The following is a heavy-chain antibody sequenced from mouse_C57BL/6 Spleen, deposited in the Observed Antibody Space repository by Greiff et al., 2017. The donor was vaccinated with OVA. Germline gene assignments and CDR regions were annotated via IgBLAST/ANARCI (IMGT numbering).Heavy chain of an antibody. V-gene: IGHV1-22*01. D-gene: IGHD1-1*01. CDR2: INPNNGGT. CDR3: ARHGSSYGFAY. Sequence: VHVKQSGPELVKPGASVKMSCKASGYTFTDYNMHWVKQSHGKSLEWIGYINPNNGGTSYNQKFKGKATLTVNKSSSTAYMELRSLTSEDSAVYYCARHGSSYGFAYWGQGTLVTVSA. CDR1: GYTFTDYN. J-gene: IGHJ3*01.